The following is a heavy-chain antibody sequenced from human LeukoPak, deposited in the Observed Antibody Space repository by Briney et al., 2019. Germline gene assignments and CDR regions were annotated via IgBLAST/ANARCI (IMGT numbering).Heavy chain of an antibody. J-gene: IGHJ4*02. CDR3: ARGYCSGGSCKPPVTFDY. Sequence: SETLSLTCAVYGGSFSGYYWSWIRQPPGNGLEWIGEINHSGSTNYNPSLKSRVTISVDTSKNQFSLKLSSVTAADTAVYYCARGYCSGGSCKPPVTFDYWGQGTLVTVSS. V-gene: IGHV4-34*01. CDR1: GGSFSGYY. D-gene: IGHD2-15*01. CDR2: INHSGST.